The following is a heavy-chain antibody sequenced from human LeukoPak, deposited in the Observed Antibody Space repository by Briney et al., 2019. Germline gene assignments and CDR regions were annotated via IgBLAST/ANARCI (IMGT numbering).Heavy chain of an antibody. CDR3: AREDEKYYYGLDV. V-gene: IGHV1-18*01. CDR2: ISAYSTYNGNT. Sequence: ASVKVSCKASGYTFTSYGISWVRQAPGQGPEWMGWISAYSTYNGNTNYAQKFQGRVTMTTDTSTSTAYMELSGLRSEDTAVYYCAREDEKYYYGLDVWGQGTTVTVSS. CDR1: GYTFTSYG. J-gene: IGHJ6*02.